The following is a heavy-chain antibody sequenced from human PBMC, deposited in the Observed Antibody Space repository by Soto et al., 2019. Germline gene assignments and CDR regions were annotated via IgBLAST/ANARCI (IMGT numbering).Heavy chain of an antibody. CDR3: AGDPDSHYNDSHAYSYP. J-gene: IGHJ5*02. Sequence: QVQLVQSGAEVKKPGSSVKVSCKASGGTFSTYTITWVRQAPGQGLEWMGRIIPIIGLINYAQKFQGRVTIIADNFTGTADMELIRLRSDDTSVYYCAGDPDSHYNDSHAYSYPWGQGTLVSVSS. D-gene: IGHD3-22*01. CDR2: IIPIIGLI. CDR1: GGTFSTYT. V-gene: IGHV1-69*08.